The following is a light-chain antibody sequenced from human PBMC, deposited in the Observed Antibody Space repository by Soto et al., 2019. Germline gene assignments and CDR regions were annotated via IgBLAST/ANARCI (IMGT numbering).Light chain of an antibody. CDR3: QQYNNWPRT. V-gene: IGKV3-15*01. Sequence: EIVLTQSPATLSLSKGERATLSCRASQTVSSNLAWYQQKPGQAPRLLIYGASTRATGIPARFSGSGSGTEFTLTISSLQSEDFTVYYCQQYNNWPRTFGQGANVDI. CDR2: GAS. CDR1: QTVSSN. J-gene: IGKJ1*01.